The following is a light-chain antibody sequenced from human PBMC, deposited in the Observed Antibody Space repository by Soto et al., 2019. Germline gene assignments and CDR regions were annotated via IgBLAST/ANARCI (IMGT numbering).Light chain of an antibody. V-gene: IGKV3-15*01. CDR1: QSVSSN. CDR2: GAS. J-gene: IGKJ1*01. Sequence: EIVMTQSPATLSVSPGERATLSCRASQSVSSNLAWYQQKPGQAPRLLIYGASTRATGIPARFSGSGSGTEFTLTISSLQSEDFAVYYWQQYNNWPPWTFGRGTKVEIK. CDR3: QQYNNWPPWT.